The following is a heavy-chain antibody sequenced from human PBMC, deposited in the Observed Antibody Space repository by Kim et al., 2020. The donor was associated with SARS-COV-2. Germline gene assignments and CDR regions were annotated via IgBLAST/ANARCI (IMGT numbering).Heavy chain of an antibody. Sequence: SETLSLTCAVYGGSFSGYYWSWIRQPPGKGLEWIGEINHSGSTNYNPSLKSRVTISVDTSKNQFSLKLSSVTAADTAVYYCARTIVVVPAAIRGYYYYGMDVWGQGTTVTVSS. J-gene: IGHJ6*02. CDR1: GGSFSGYY. CDR2: INHSGST. CDR3: ARTIVVVPAAIRGYYYYGMDV. V-gene: IGHV4-34*01. D-gene: IGHD2-2*02.